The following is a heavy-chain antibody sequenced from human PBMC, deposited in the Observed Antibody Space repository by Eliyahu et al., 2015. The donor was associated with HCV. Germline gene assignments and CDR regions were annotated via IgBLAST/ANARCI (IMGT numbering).Heavy chain of an antibody. Sequence: QLQLQESGPGLVKPSETLSLTCTVSGDSIXRGSIXRSSYYWGWIRQTPGKGLEWIGSIDYGGSTYYNPSLKSRVTISVDTSNNQFSLKLHSVTAADTAVYYCARCLRSSGSHPWFDPWGQGTLVTVSS. J-gene: IGHJ5*02. CDR1: GDSIXRGSIXRSSYY. CDR3: ARCLRSSGSHPWFDP. V-gene: IGHV4-39*07. D-gene: IGHD3-10*01. CDR2: IDYGGST.